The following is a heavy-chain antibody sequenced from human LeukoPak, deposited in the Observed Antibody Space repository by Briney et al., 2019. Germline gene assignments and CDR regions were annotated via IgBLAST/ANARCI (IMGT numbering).Heavy chain of an antibody. CDR3: ARTARLYDY. CDR2: ISGSGSDI. CDR1: GFSFSDSY. D-gene: IGHD4/OR15-4a*01. Sequence: PGGSLRLSCVVSGFSFSDSYMSWVRQAPERGLECISYISGSGSDINYADSVKGRFTISRDNAKNSVHLQMNSLRVEDTAIYYCARTARLYDYWGQGTQVTVSS. V-gene: IGHV3-11*01. J-gene: IGHJ4*02.